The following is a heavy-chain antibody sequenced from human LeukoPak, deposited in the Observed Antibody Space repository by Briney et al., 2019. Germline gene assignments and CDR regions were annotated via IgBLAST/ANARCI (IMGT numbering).Heavy chain of an antibody. CDR1: GFTFSSYG. CDR2: ISYDGSNK. Sequence: GGSLRLSCAASGFTFSSYGMHWVRQAPGKGLEWVAVISYDGSNKYYADSVKGRFTISRDNSKNTLYLQMNSLRAEDTAVYYCARGYKYGASWFDYWGLGTLVTVSS. D-gene: IGHD4/OR15-4a*01. V-gene: IGHV3-30*03. CDR3: ARGYKYGASWFDY. J-gene: IGHJ4*02.